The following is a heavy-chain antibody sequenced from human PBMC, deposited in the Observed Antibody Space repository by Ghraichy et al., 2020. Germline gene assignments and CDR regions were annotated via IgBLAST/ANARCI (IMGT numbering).Heavy chain of an antibody. J-gene: IGHJ6*02. D-gene: IGHD2-2*01. CDR1: GFTFSSYA. Sequence: GGSLRLSCAASGFTFSSYAMSWVRQAPGKGLEWVSAISGSGGSTYYADSVKGRFTISRDNSKNTLYLQMNSLRAEDTAVYYCAKSQTIVVVPAAIAGYYYGMDVWGQGTTVTVSS. CDR3: AKSQTIVVVPAAIAGYYYGMDV. V-gene: IGHV3-23*01. CDR2: ISGSGGST.